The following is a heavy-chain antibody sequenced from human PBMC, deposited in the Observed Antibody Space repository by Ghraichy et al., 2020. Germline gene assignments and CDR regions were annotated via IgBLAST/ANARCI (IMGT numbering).Heavy chain of an antibody. Sequence: SGPTLVKPTQTLTLTCTFSGFSLATRGVGVGWIRQPPGKALGWLAVIHWDDDKRYRASLKSRLTITKDTSNNQVVLTNTNMDPADTGTNYCAHRRASYNWNYHVPQWNYWFDLWGQGTLVTVSS. J-gene: IGHJ5*02. CDR1: GFSLATRGVG. D-gene: IGHD1-7*01. V-gene: IGHV2-5*02. CDR3: AHRRASYNWNYHVPQWNYWFDL. CDR2: IHWDDDK.